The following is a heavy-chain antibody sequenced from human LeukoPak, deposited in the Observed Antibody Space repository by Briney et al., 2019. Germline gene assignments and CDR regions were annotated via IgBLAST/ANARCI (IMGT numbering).Heavy chain of an antibody. CDR3: AKEGEGFDY. Sequence: SGRSLRLSCATSGFTFSSYGMHWVRQAPGKGLEWVAVISYDGSNKYYADSVKGRFTISRDNSKNTLYLQMNSLRAEDTAVYYCAKEGEGFDYWGQGTLVTVSS. V-gene: IGHV3-30*18. CDR1: GFTFSSYG. CDR2: ISYDGSNK. D-gene: IGHD3-16*01. J-gene: IGHJ4*02.